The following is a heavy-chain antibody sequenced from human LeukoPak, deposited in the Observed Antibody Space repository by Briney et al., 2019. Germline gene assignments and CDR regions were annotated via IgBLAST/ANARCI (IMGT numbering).Heavy chain of an antibody. Sequence: PSETLSLTCTVSGGSISSYYWSWIRQPPGKGLEWIGYIYYSGSTNYNPSLKSRVTISVDTSKNQFSLKLSSVTAADTAVYYCARGRGGYCSGGSCNIDAFDIWGQGTMVTVSS. D-gene: IGHD2-15*01. CDR1: GGSISSYY. CDR2: IYYSGST. J-gene: IGHJ3*02. V-gene: IGHV4-59*01. CDR3: ARGRGGYCSGGSCNIDAFDI.